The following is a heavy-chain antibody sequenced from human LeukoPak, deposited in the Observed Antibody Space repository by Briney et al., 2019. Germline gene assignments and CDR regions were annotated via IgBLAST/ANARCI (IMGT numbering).Heavy chain of an antibody. V-gene: IGHV3-43D*03. Sequence: GGSLRLSCAASGFTFDDYAMHWVRQAPGKGLEWVSLISWDGGSTYYADSVKGRFTISRDNSKNSLYLQMNSLRAEDTALYYCAKDMGARRDGYNGPVPGDWGQGTLVTVSS. D-gene: IGHD5-24*01. CDR3: AKDMGARRDGYNGPVPGD. CDR2: ISWDGGST. J-gene: IGHJ4*02. CDR1: GFTFDDYA.